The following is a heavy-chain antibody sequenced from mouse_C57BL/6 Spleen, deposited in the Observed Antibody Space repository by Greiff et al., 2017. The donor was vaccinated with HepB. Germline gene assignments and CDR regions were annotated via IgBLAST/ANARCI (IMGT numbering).Heavy chain of an antibody. Sequence: EVQLQQSGPELVKPGASVKIPCKASGYTFTDYNMDWVKQSHGKSLEWIGDINPNNGGTIYNQKFKGKATLTVDKSSSTAYMELRSLTSEDTAVYYCARYYYYGSPWYFDVWGTGTTVTVSS. CDR1: GYTFTDYN. CDR3: ARYYYYGSPWYFDV. V-gene: IGHV1-18*01. CDR2: INPNNGGT. D-gene: IGHD1-1*01. J-gene: IGHJ1*03.